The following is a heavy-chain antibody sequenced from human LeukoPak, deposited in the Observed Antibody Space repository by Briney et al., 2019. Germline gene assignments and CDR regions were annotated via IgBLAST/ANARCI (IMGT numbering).Heavy chain of an antibody. D-gene: IGHD3-3*01. CDR2: IRQGGSEA. Sequence: GSLRLSCADSGITPNNYWLAWGRQVPGEGLERVANIRQGGSEAYYVQSVRGRFTISRDNAKKSVNLQMNSLRAEDTAKYYFPTYYDYLSGYYTGIDYWGQGNLVIVSS. J-gene: IGHJ4*02. V-gene: IGHV3-7*02. CDR3: PTYYDYLSGYYTGIDY. CDR1: GITPNNYW.